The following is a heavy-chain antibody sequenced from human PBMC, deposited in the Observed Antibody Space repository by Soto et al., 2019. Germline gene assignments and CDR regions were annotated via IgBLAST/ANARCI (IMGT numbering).Heavy chain of an antibody. CDR1: GGSISSYY. Sequence: SETLSLTCTVSGGSISSYYWSWIRQPPGKGLEWIGYIYYTGTTNYNPSLKSRVTISVDRSKNQFSLKLSSVTAADTAVYYCARGLASFYDSSCYPYYFDYWGQGTLVTVSS. CDR3: ARGLASFYDSSCYPYYFDY. V-gene: IGHV4-59*01. CDR2: IYYTGTT. J-gene: IGHJ4*02. D-gene: IGHD3-22*01.